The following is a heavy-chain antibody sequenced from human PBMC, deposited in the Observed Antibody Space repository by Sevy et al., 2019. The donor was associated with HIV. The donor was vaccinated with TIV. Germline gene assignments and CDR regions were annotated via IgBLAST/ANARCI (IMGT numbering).Heavy chain of an antibody. J-gene: IGHJ6*02. D-gene: IGHD2-15*01. CDR3: ARDITDKDCSSGSCYSYYYAGMDD. CDR2: ISYDGSNK. CDR1: GFTFSSYA. V-gene: IGHV3-30*04. Sequence: GGSLRLSCAASGFTFSSYAMHWVRQAPGKGLEWVAVISYDGSNKYYAHSVKGRFTISRDNSKNTLYLQMNSLRAEDRAVYYCARDITDKDCSSGSCYSYYYAGMDDWGQGTTVTVSS.